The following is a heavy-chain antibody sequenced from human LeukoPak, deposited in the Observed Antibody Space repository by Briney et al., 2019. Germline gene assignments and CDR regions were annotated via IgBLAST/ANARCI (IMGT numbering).Heavy chain of an antibody. Sequence: GGSLRLSCAASEFTFSKYWMSWVRQAPGKGLEWVANINQDGSEKYYVDSVKGRFTISRDNAKNSLYLQMNSLRAEDTAMYYCARWRYYDSSGYYYYFDYWGLGTLVTVSS. J-gene: IGHJ4*02. CDR1: EFTFSKYW. CDR2: INQDGSEK. D-gene: IGHD3-22*01. V-gene: IGHV3-7*01. CDR3: ARWRYYDSSGYYYYFDY.